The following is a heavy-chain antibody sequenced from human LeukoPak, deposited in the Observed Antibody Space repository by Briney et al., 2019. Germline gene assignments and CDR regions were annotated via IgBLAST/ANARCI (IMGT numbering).Heavy chain of an antibody. J-gene: IGHJ3*02. D-gene: IGHD3-10*01. CDR3: AGARYGSGSYYHAFDI. V-gene: IGHV1-69*05. CDR2: IIPIFGTA. Sequence: SVKVSCKASGGTFSSYAISWVRQPPGQGLEWMGGIIPIFGTANYAQKFQGRVTITTDESTSTAYMELSSLRSEDTAVYYCAGARYGSGSYYHAFDIWGQGTMVTVSS. CDR1: GGTFSSYA.